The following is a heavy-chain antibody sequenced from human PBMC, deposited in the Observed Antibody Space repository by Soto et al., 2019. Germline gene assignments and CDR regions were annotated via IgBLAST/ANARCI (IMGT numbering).Heavy chain of an antibody. V-gene: IGHV2-5*02. J-gene: IGHJ4*02. CDR1: GFSLSTSGVG. Sequence: QITLKESGPTLVRPTQTLTLTCAFSGFSLSTSGVGVGWIRQPPGKALEWLAVIYWDDSKHYSPSLRSRLTITKDASKNQVVLTMTNMDPMDTGTYYCAHNVPEDWPLDYWGQGTLVTVSS. CDR2: IYWDDSK. CDR3: AHNVPEDWPLDY. D-gene: IGHD3-9*01.